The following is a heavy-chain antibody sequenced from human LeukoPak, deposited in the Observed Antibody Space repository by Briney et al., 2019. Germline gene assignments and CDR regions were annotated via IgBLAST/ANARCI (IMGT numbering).Heavy chain of an antibody. CDR3: ALKPTGPYYFGY. CDR2: IKQDGSEK. J-gene: IGHJ4*02. D-gene: IGHD1-14*01. CDR1: GVTFSAYW. Sequence: GGSLRLSCAGSGVTFSAYWMSWVRQAPGKGLEWVANIKQDGSEKYYVDSVKGRFTISRDNAKNSLYLQMNSLRDEDTAVYYCALKPTGPYYFGYWGQGTLVTVSS. V-gene: IGHV3-7*01.